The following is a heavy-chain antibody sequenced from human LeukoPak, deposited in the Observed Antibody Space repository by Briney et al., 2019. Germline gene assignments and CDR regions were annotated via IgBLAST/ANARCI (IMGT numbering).Heavy chain of an antibody. J-gene: IGHJ4*02. CDR2: IYTSGST. V-gene: IGHV4-4*07. Sequence: MASETLSLTCTVSGGSISSYYWSWIRQPAGKGLEWIGRIYTSGSTNYNPSLKSRVTMSVDTSKNQFSLKLSSVTAADTAVYYCAGTPITMVRGVKVGYFDYWGQGTLVTVSS. CDR3: AGTPITMVRGVKVGYFDY. D-gene: IGHD3-10*01. CDR1: GGSISSYY.